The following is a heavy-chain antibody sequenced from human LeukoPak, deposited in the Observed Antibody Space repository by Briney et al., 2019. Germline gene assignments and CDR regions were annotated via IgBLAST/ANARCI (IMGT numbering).Heavy chain of an antibody. Sequence: SETLSLTCTVSGGSISSSSYYWGWIRQPPGKGLEWIGSIYYSGSTYYNPSLKSRVTISVDTSKNQFSLKLSSVTATDTAVYYCARGIVVVAAAKRYYYYMDVWGKGTTVTVSS. CDR3: ARGIVVVAAAKRYYYYMDV. CDR2: IYYSGST. CDR1: GGSISSSSYY. D-gene: IGHD2-15*01. J-gene: IGHJ6*03. V-gene: IGHV4-39*07.